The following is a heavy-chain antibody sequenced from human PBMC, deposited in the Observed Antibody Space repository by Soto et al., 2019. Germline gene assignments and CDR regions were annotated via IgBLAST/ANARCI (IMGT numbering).Heavy chain of an antibody. CDR2: LTGSSSST. Sequence: GGSLRLSCAASGFSLRNYAMSWVRQAPGKGLEWISTLTGSSSSTYYADSVKGRFAISRDNSRNTLYLQMHSLTAEDTAVYYCANGRATYGLLTHDYWGQGTLVTVSS. CDR1: GFSLRNYA. D-gene: IGHD3-9*01. J-gene: IGHJ4*02. V-gene: IGHV3-23*01. CDR3: ANGRATYGLLTHDY.